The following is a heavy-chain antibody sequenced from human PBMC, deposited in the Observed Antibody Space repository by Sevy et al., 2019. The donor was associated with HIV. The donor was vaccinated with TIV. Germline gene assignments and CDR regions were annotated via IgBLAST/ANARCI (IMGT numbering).Heavy chain of an antibody. CDR2: ISSGSGYI. CDR3: ARDKRILEGGDGMDV. J-gene: IGHJ6*02. D-gene: IGHD3-3*01. Sequence: GGSLRLSCAASGFSFSDYNMNWVRQAPGKGLEWVSFISSGSGYIYYADSMKGRFTISRDNAKNSLYLQLNSLRAEDRAVYYCARDKRILEGGDGMDVWGQGTMVTVSS. CDR1: GFSFSDYN. V-gene: IGHV3-21*01.